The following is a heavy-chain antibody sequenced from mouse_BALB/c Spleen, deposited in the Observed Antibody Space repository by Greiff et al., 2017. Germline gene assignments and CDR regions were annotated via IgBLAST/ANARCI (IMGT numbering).Heavy chain of an antibody. CDR2: IWAGGST. Sequence: VKLQESGPGLVAPSQSLSITCTVSGFSLTSYGVHWVRQPPGKGLEWLGVIWAGGSTNYNSALMSRLSISKDNSKSQVFLKMNSLQTDDTAMYYCARDRGSFAYWGQGTLVTVSA. J-gene: IGHJ3*01. V-gene: IGHV2-9*02. D-gene: IGHD3-1*01. CDR1: GFSLTSYG. CDR3: ARDRGSFAY.